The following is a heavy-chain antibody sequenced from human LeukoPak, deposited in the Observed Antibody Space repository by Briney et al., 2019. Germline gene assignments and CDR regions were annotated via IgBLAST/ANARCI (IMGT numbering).Heavy chain of an antibody. V-gene: IGHV3-21*01. CDR3: ARVRYDYYYGMYV. J-gene: IGHJ6*04. CDR1: GFTFSTYS. Sequence: GGSLRLSCAASGFTFSTYSMNWVRQAPGKGLEWVSSIIYSSSYKYYADSVKGRFTISRDNAKNSLYLQMNSLRAEDTAVYYCARVRYDYYYGMYVWRKGTTL. CDR2: IIYSSSYK.